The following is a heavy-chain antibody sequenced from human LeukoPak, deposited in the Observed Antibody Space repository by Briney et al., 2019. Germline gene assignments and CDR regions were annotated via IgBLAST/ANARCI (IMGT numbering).Heavy chain of an antibody. J-gene: IGHJ4*02. CDR2: IHYSGST. Sequence: SETLSLTCTVSGGSISSYYWSWTRQPPGKGLEWIGYIHYSGSTNYNPSLKSRVNISVDTSKNQFSLKLSSVPAADTAVYYCARSTGYSYGYGYFDYWGQGTLVTVSS. D-gene: IGHD5-18*01. V-gene: IGHV4-59*01. CDR1: GGSISSYY. CDR3: ARSTGYSYGYGYFDY.